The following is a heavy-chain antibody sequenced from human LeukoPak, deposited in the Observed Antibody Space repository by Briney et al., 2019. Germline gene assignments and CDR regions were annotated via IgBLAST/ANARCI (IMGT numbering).Heavy chain of an antibody. V-gene: IGHV3-21*01. CDR2: ISSSSSYI. CDR1: GFTFSSYS. CDR3: ARADDSSGYLFDY. Sequence: GGSLRLSCAASGFTFSSYSMNWVRQAPGKGLEWVSSISSSSSYIYYADSVKGRFTISRDNAKNSLYLQMNSLRAEDTAVYYCARADDSSGYLFDYWGQGTLVTVSS. J-gene: IGHJ4*02. D-gene: IGHD3-22*01.